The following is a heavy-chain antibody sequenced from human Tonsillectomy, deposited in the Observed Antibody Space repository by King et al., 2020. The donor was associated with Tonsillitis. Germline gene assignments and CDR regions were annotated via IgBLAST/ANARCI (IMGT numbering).Heavy chain of an antibody. Sequence: VQLVESGAEVKKPGASGRVSCKASGYTFTAYYIHWVRQAPGQGLEWMGGIYPKSGGTTYTQKFQGRVTMTRDTSISTAYMELSRLRSDDTAVYYCATGGSGWYWVYWGQGTLVTVSS. D-gene: IGHD6-19*01. CDR2: IYPKSGGT. V-gene: IGHV1-2*02. J-gene: IGHJ4*02. CDR1: GYTFTAYY. CDR3: ATGGSGWYWVY.